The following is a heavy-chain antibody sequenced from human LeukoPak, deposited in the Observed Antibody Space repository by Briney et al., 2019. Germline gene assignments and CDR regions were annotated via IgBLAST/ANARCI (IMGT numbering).Heavy chain of an antibody. CDR1: GFTFSTYS. D-gene: IGHD6-19*01. CDR2: ISSSGSTI. Sequence: GGSLRLSCAASGFTFSTYSMNWVRQAPGKGLEWVSYISSSGSTIYYADSVKGRFTISRDNAKNSLYLQMNSLRAEDTAVYYCARDRTSYSSGWYYFDYWGQGTLVTVSS. J-gene: IGHJ4*02. V-gene: IGHV3-48*04. CDR3: ARDRTSYSSGWYYFDY.